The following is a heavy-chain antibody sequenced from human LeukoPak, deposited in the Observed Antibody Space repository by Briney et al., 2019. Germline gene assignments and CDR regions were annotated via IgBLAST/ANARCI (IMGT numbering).Heavy chain of an antibody. V-gene: IGHV4-59*01. D-gene: IGHD5-24*01. CDR1: GGSFTGYY. J-gene: IGHJ4*02. CDR2: IYYTGRS. Sequence: SETLSLTCSVSGGSFTGYYWHWLRQPPGKGLEWIGFIYYTGRSNYNPSLKNRVTISVDMSKNQFSLMLSSVTAADTAVYYCARASEMTTNHLWGQGTLVTVSS. CDR3: ARASEMTTNHL.